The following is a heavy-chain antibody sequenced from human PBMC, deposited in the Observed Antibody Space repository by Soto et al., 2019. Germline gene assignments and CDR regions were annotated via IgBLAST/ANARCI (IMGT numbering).Heavy chain of an antibody. J-gene: IGHJ4*02. CDR1: GFTFSSYA. Sequence: QPGGSLRLSCAASGFTFSSYAMHWVRQAPGKGLEYVSAISSNGGSTYYANSVKGRFTISRDNSKNTLYLQMGSLRAEDMAVYYCARGGIGIILNWGQGTLVTVSS. V-gene: IGHV3-64*01. CDR3: ARGGIGIILN. CDR2: ISSNGGST. D-gene: IGHD6-13*01.